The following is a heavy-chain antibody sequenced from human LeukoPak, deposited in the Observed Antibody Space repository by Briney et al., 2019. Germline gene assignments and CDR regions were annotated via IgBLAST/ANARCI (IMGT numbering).Heavy chain of an antibody. CDR1: GFTFSSYA. CDR2: ISYDGSNK. D-gene: IGHD3-3*01. Sequence: GRSLRLSCAASGFTFSSYAMHWVRQAPGKGLEWVAVISYDGSNKYYADSVKGRFTISRDNSKNTLYLQMNSLRAEDTAVYYCARSIFGVVTIDYWGQGTLVTVSS. CDR3: ARSIFGVVTIDY. V-gene: IGHV3-30*01. J-gene: IGHJ4*02.